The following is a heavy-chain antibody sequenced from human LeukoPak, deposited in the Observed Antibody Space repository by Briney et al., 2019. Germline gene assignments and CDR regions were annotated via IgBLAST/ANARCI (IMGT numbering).Heavy chain of an antibody. J-gene: IGHJ4*02. CDR1: GFTFSSYG. CDR2: ISYDGSNK. V-gene: IGHV3-30*03. D-gene: IGHD3-22*01. Sequence: GGSLRLSCAASGFTFSSYGMHWVRQAPGKGLEWVAVISYDGSNKYYADSVKGRFTISRDNSKNTLYLQMNSLRAEDTAVYYCERGTTNYYDSRDFEFDYWGQGTLVTVSS. CDR3: ERGTTNYYDSRDFEFDY.